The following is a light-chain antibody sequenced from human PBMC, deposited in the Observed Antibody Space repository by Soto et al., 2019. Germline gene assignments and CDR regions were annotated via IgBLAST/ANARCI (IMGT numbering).Light chain of an antibody. Sequence: DIQMTQSPSTLSASVGDRVTNTCRASQSISTWLAWYQQKPGKAPKLLIYKASSLESGVPSRFSGSGSGTEFTLTISNLQPDDFATYYCQQYINRWTFGQGTKVDI. CDR2: KAS. J-gene: IGKJ1*01. CDR1: QSISTW. V-gene: IGKV1-5*03. CDR3: QQYINRWT.